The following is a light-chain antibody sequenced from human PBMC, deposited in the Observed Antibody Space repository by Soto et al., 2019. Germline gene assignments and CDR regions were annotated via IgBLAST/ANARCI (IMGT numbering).Light chain of an antibody. J-gene: IGLJ3*02. Sequence: QAVVTQEPSLTVSPGGTVTLTCDSSTGPVTSGQYPFWFQQRPGQAPRTLIFDTSNRHSWTPARFSGSLVGGKAALTLSGAQPEDEADYYCLLSYGTAPRVFGGGTKLTVL. V-gene: IGLV7-46*01. CDR1: TGPVTSGQY. CDR3: LLSYGTAPRV. CDR2: DTS.